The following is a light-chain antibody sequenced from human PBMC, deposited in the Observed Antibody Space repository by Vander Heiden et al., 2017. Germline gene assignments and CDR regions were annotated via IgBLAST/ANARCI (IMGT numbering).Light chain of an antibody. Sequence: QMHPSPSSLSASVGDRVTITCRASQSISSYLYWYQQKPGKAPKLLIYAASSLESGVPSRFSGSGSGTDFTLTISSLQPEDFATYYCQQGYSYPPTFGHGTKLEIK. CDR2: AAS. V-gene: IGKV1-39*01. CDR3: QQGYSYPPT. J-gene: IGKJ2*01. CDR1: QSISSY.